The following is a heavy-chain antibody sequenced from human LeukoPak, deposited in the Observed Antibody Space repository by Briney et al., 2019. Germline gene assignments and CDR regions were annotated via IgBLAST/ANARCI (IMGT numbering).Heavy chain of an antibody. D-gene: IGHD3-3*01. J-gene: IGHJ4*02. CDR1: GYSISSGYY. Sequence: SETLCLTFAVSGYSISSGYYWGWIRQPPGKGLEWIGSIYHSGSTYYNPSLKSRVTISVDMSKNQFSLKLSSVTATDTAVYYCARQANLFWSGYYLFDYWGQGTLVTVSS. CDR3: ARQANLFWSGYYLFDY. V-gene: IGHV4-38-2*01. CDR2: IYHSGST.